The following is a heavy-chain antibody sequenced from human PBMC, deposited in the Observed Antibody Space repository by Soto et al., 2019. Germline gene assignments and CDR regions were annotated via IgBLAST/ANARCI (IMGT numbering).Heavy chain of an antibody. CDR1: GDSVFSNSAA. CDR3: ARAEQQVARISFDF. V-gene: IGHV6-1*01. J-gene: IGHJ4*02. D-gene: IGHD6-13*01. CDR2: TYYRSKWYN. Sequence: PSQTLSLTCAISGDSVFSNSAAWNWIRQSPSRGLEWLGRTYYRSKWYNDYAVSVKSRITINPDTSNNQFSLQLNSVTPEDTAVYFCARAEQQVARISFDFWGQGTLVTVSS.